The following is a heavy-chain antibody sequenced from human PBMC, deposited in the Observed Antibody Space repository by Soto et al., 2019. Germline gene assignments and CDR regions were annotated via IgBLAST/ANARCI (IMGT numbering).Heavy chain of an antibody. Sequence: QVQLQESGPGLVKPSQTLSLNCNVSGDSITSGADYWNWIRQSPGKGLEWTGYIYYKGNTYYNPSLRSRLTISVDTSKNQFSLRLTSVTAADTAVYYCARGCGAGDCFFDYWGQGTLVTVSS. J-gene: IGHJ4*02. V-gene: IGHV4-30-4*01. D-gene: IGHD2-21*02. CDR3: ARGCGAGDCFFDY. CDR1: GDSITSGADY. CDR2: IYYKGNT.